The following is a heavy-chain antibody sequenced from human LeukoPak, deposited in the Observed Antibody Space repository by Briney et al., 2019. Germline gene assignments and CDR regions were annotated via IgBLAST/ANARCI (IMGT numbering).Heavy chain of an antibody. Sequence: VASVKVSCKASGYTFTSYDINWVRQATGQGLEWMGGIIPIFGTANYAQKFQGRVTITADESTSTAYMELSSLRSEDTAVYYCARGPTVTTPNYFDYWGQGTLVTVSS. CDR1: GYTFTSYD. V-gene: IGHV1-69*13. D-gene: IGHD4-17*01. J-gene: IGHJ4*02. CDR2: IIPIFGTA. CDR3: ARGPTVTTPNYFDY.